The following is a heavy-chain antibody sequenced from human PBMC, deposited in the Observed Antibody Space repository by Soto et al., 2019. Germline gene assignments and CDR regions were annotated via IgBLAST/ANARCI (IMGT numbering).Heavy chain of an antibody. Sequence: GGSLRLSCAASGFNFSSDVMNWVRQTPGKGLEWVASIFGSGITTYYADSVKGRFTISRDNSKNTLHLQLNSLRAEDTALYYCAKSQSGSFFAASDLWGQGSLVTVS. CDR1: GFNFSSDV. V-gene: IGHV3-23*01. CDR2: IFGSGITT. D-gene: IGHD1-26*01. CDR3: AKSQSGSFFAASDL. J-gene: IGHJ3*01.